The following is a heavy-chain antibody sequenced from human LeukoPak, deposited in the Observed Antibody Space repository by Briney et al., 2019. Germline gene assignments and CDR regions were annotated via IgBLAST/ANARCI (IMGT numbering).Heavy chain of an antibody. CDR1: GYTFTSYY. CDR3: ARDFSGGDTAMVSKFDY. V-gene: IGHV1-46*01. Sequence: ASVKVSCKASGYTFTSYYMHWVRQAPGQGLEWMGIINPSGGSTSYAQKFQGRVTMTRDMSTSTVYMELSSLRSEDTAVYYCARDFSGGDTAMVSKFDYWGQGTLVTVSS. J-gene: IGHJ4*02. D-gene: IGHD5-18*01. CDR2: INPSGGST.